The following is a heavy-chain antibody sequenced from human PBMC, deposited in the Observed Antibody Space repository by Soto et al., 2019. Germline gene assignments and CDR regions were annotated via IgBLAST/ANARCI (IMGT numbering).Heavy chain of an antibody. CDR3: THFARADYKYLDY. CDR1: GFSLRTSSEVG. D-gene: IGHD4-4*01. CDR2: LYCNDDK. J-gene: IGHJ4*01. Sequence: SGHTLVNVPQTLTLTGTFSGFSLRTSSEVGAGWIRQPPGEGVEWLASLYCNDDKRYSPSLKSRLTITKDTAKNQGVGTMTNLAPVYPATYYTTHFARADYKYLDYSD. V-gene: IGHV2-5*01.